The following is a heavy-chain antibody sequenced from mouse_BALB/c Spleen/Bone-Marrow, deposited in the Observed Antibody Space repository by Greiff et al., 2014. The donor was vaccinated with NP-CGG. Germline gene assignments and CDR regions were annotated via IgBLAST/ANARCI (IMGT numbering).Heavy chain of an antibody. J-gene: IGHJ3*01. D-gene: IGHD3-2*01. V-gene: IGHV1S56*01. CDR3: ARSGDSSGYGFAY. CDR2: IYPGDGST. CDR1: GYTFTSYD. Sequence: VQLQQSGPELAKPGALVKISCKASGYTFTSYDINWVKQRPGQGLEWIGWIYPGDGSTKYNEKFKGKATLTADKSSSTAYMQLSSLTSENSAVYFCARSGDSSGYGFAYWGQGTLVAGSA.